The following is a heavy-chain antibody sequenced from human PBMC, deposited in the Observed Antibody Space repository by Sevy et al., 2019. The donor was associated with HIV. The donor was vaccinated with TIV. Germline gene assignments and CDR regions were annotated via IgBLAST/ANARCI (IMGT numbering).Heavy chain of an antibody. V-gene: IGHV4-59*08. CDR2: IYYNGNT. D-gene: IGHD1-26*01. CDR1: GGSITSLY. J-gene: IGHJ4*02. CDR3: ADENAWGRGYS. Sequence: SETLSLTCTVSGGSITSLYWGWIRQPPGKGLEWIANIYYNGNTNYNPSLKSRVTISLDTSKNQFSLRLSPVTAADTAIYYCADENAWGRGYSWGQGTLVTVSS.